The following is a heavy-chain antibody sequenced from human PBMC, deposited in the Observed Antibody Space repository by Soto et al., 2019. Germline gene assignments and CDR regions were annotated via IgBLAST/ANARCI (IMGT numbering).Heavy chain of an antibody. D-gene: IGHD4-17*01. Sequence: GGSLRLSCAASGFTVSSNYMIWVRQAPGKGLEWVSVITGSGGSTYYADSVKGRFTISRDTSKNTLFLQMNSLRAEDTAVYYCAKDRYGDYGGIDYWGQGTMVTVSS. J-gene: IGHJ4*02. V-gene: IGHV3-23*01. CDR1: GFTVSSNY. CDR3: AKDRYGDYGGIDY. CDR2: ITGSGGST.